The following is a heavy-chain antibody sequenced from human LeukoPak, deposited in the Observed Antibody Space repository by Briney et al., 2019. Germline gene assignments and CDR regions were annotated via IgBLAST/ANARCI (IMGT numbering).Heavy chain of an antibody. D-gene: IGHD4-17*01. CDR3: ATGYGDYVRYYFDY. J-gene: IGHJ4*02. Sequence: GASVKVSCKASGATFSSYAISWVRQAPGQGLEWMGGIIPIFGTANYAQKFQGRVKITADESTSTAYMELSSLRSEDTAVYYCATGYGDYVRYYFDYWGQGTLVTVSS. CDR2: IIPIFGTA. V-gene: IGHV1-69*13. CDR1: GATFSSYA.